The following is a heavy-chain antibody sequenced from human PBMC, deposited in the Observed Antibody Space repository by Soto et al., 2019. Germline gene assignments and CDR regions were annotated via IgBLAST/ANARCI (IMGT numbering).Heavy chain of an antibody. CDR2: IYYSGST. D-gene: IGHD3-3*01. Sequence: SETLSLTCTVSGGSISSSSYYWGWIRQPPGKGLEWIGSIYYSGSTYYNPSLKSRVTISVDTSKNQFSLKLSSVTAADTAVYYCARSDWSGYYADNYFDYWGQGTLVTVSS. CDR3: ARSDWSGYYADNYFDY. J-gene: IGHJ4*02. CDR1: GGSISSSSYY. V-gene: IGHV4-39*07.